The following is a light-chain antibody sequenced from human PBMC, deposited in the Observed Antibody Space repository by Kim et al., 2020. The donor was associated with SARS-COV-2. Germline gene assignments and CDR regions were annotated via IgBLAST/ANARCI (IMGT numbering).Light chain of an antibody. CDR2: GAS. CDR3: QQYGISPYT. CDR1: QSVSSTY. Sequence: EIVLTQSPVTLSLSPGERATHSCRASQSVSSTYLAWYQQKTGQAPRLLIYGASSRATGIPDRFSGSGSGTDFTLTISRLDPEDFAVYYCQQYGISPYTFGRGTKLEI. V-gene: IGKV3-20*01. J-gene: IGKJ2*01.